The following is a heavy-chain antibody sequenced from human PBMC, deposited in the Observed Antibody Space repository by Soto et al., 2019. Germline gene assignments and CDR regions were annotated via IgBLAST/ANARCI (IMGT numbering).Heavy chain of an antibody. CDR2: IYHGGST. Sequence: SETLSLTCAVSGYSISSGYYWGWLRQPPGKGLEWIGSIYHGGSTYYNPSLNSRVTLSIDMTNNHVSLILNSVTAADTAVYYCAKYPRLTMIVVPITWFDPWGQGTLVTVSS. J-gene: IGHJ5*02. CDR3: AKYPRLTMIVVPITWFDP. V-gene: IGHV4-38-2*01. CDR1: GYSISSGYY. D-gene: IGHD3-22*01.